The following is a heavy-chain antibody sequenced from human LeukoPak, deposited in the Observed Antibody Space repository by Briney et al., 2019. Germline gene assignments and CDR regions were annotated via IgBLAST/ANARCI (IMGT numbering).Heavy chain of an antibody. V-gene: IGHV1-2*02. D-gene: IGHD5-12*01. J-gene: IGHJ4*02. CDR1: GYTFTGYY. CDR3: ARDLRGYSGYDLDY. CDR2: INPNSGGT. Sequence: ASVKVSCKASGYTFTGYYMHWVRQAPGQGLEWMGWINPNSGGTNYAQKFQGRATMTRDTSISTAYMELSRLRSDDTAVYYCARDLRGYSGYDLDYWGQGTLVTVSS.